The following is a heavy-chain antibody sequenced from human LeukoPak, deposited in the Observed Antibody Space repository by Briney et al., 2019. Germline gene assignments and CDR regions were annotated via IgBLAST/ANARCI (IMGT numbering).Heavy chain of an antibody. CDR2: IYYSGST. V-gene: IGHV4-59*01. J-gene: IGHJ4*02. CDR3: ARGPYYDFWSGYYPALTYYFDY. CDR1: GGSISSYY. D-gene: IGHD3-3*01. Sequence: SETLSLTCTVSGGSISSYYWSWIRQPPGKGLEWIGYIYYSGSTNYNPSLKSRVTISVDTSKNQFSLKLSSVTAADTAVYYCARGPYYDFWSGYYPALTYYFDYWGQGTLVTVSS.